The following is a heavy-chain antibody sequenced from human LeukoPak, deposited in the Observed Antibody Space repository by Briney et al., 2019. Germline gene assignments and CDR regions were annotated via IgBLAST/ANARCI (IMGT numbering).Heavy chain of an antibody. CDR2: IVVGSGNT. D-gene: IGHD3-10*01. Sequence: SVKVSCKASGFTFTSSAMQWVRQARGQRLEWIGWIVVGSGNTNYAQKFQGRVTITADESTSTAYMELSSLRSEDTAVYYCARVGGVTMVRGVYYFDYWGQGTLVTVSS. CDR3: ARVGGVTMVRGVYYFDY. V-gene: IGHV1-58*02. CDR1: GFTFTSSA. J-gene: IGHJ4*02.